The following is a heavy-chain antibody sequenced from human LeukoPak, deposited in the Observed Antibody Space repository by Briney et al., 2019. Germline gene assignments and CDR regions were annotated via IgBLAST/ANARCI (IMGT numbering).Heavy chain of an antibody. CDR3: ARDFRSTEMATITLCFDY. Sequence: PGGSLRLSCAVSGLTFSSYAMSWVRQAPGKGLEWVSVISGKAGITYYEDSVKGRFTISRDNSKNTVYLQMNSLRAEDTAVYYCARDFRSTEMATITLCFDYWGQGTLVTVSS. CDR1: GLTFSSYA. CDR2: ISGKAGIT. J-gene: IGHJ4*02. V-gene: IGHV3-23*01. D-gene: IGHD5-24*01.